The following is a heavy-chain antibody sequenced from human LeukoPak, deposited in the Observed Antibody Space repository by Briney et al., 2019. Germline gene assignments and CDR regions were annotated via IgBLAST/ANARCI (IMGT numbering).Heavy chain of an antibody. D-gene: IGHD6-19*01. CDR3: ARQGAGTGVSWFDP. J-gene: IGHJ5*02. CDR2: INPNSGGT. V-gene: IGHV1-2*02. CDR1: GYTFTAYY. Sequence: ASVKVSCTASGYTFTAYYMHWVRQAPGQGLEWMGWINPNSGGTNYAQKFQGRVTMTRDTSISTAYMELSRLRSDDTAVYYCARQGAGTGVSWFDPWGQGTLVTVSS.